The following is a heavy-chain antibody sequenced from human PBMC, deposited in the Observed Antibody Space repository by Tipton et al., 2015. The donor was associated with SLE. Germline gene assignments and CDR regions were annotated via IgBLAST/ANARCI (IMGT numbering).Heavy chain of an antibody. CDR2: IYHDGST. CDR1: GGSINSGGYS. Sequence: TLSLTCAVSGGSINSGGYSWSWIRQPPGKGLEWIGYIYHDGSTNYNPSLKSRVSISIDTSKNHFSLNLSSVTAADTAVYHCARVAGYFDNWGQGTLVTVSS. D-gene: IGHD3-10*01. V-gene: IGHV4-30-2*01. CDR3: ARVAGYFDN. J-gene: IGHJ4*02.